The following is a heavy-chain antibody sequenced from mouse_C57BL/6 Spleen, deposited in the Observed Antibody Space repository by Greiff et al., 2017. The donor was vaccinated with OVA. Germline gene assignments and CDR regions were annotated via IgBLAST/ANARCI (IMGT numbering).Heavy chain of an antibody. Sequence: VQLQQSGAELVRPGASVKLSCTASGFNITDYYMHWVKQRPEQGLEWIGRIDPEDGDTESAPKFQGKATMTADTSSNTAYLQLSSLTSEDTAVYYCTTEGYDPYAMDYWGQGTSVTVSS. CDR2: IDPEDGDT. CDR3: TTEGYDPYAMDY. D-gene: IGHD2-2*01. V-gene: IGHV14-1*01. CDR1: GFNITDYY. J-gene: IGHJ4*01.